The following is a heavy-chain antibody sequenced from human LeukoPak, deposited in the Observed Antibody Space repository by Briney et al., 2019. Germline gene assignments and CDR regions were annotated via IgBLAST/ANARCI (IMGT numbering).Heavy chain of an antibody. J-gene: IGHJ3*02. CDR3: ARARRADLRFGEAFRHSKAVRAFDI. D-gene: IGHD3-10*01. CDR1: GFIVRSSY. Sequence: GGSLRLSCAASGFIVRSSYMSWVRQAPGKGLEWVSGINWNGGSTGYADSVKGRFTISRDNAKNSLYLQMNSLRAEDTALYYCARARRADLRFGEAFRHSKAVRAFDIWGQGTMVTVSS. CDR2: INWNGGST. V-gene: IGHV3-20*04.